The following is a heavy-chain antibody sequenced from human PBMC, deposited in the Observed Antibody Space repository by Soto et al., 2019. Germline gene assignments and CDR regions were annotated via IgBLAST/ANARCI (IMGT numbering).Heavy chain of an antibody. V-gene: IGHV4-39*01. CDR2: IYYSGST. Sequence: QLQLQESGPGLVKPSETLSLTCTVSGGSISSSSYYWGWIRQPPGKGLEWIGSIYYSGSTYYNPSLKSRVTISVDTSKNQFSLKLSSVTAADTAVYYCARKLNTIFGVVISVHDMDVWGKGTTVTVSS. J-gene: IGHJ6*03. CDR1: GGSISSSSYY. D-gene: IGHD3-3*01. CDR3: ARKLNTIFGVVISVHDMDV.